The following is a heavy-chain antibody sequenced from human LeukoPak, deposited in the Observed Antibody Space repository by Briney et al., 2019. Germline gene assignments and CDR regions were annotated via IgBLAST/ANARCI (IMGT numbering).Heavy chain of an antibody. Sequence: GASVTVSCMASGYTFTSYYMHWVRQARGQGLEWMGWINPKSGATNYAQNFQGRVTMTADTSISTAYLDLSRLRSDDSAVYYCARDPIAQAGYYYAMDVWGQGTMVTVSS. CDR1: GYTFTSYY. CDR2: INPKSGAT. V-gene: IGHV1-2*02. CDR3: ARDPIAQAGYYYAMDV. D-gene: IGHD6-13*01. J-gene: IGHJ6*02.